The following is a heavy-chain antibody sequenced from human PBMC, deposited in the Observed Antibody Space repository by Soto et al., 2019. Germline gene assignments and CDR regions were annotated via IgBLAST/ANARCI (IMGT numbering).Heavy chain of an antibody. Sequence: RGDSLKIFCKGSGYSFTSYWIGWVLQMPWKGLEWMGIIYPGDSDTRYSPSFQGQVTISADKSISTAYLQWSSLKASDTAMYYCARREGYRLFDYYYCGMDVWGKGTTVTVSS. V-gene: IGHV5-51*01. J-gene: IGHJ6*01. D-gene: IGHD3-3*01. CDR3: ARREGYRLFDYYYCGMDV. CDR1: GYSFTSYW. CDR2: IYPGDSDT.